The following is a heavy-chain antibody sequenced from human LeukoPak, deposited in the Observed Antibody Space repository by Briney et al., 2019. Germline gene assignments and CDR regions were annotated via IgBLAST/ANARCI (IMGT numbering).Heavy chain of an antibody. CDR2: IYHSGST. Sequence: SETLSLTCTVSGGSVSSGSYYWSWLRQPPGKGLEWIGEIYHSGSTNYNPSLKSRVTISVDKSKNQFSLKLSSVTAADTAVYYCARNHGDNDFDYWGQGTLVTVSS. V-gene: IGHV4-61*01. CDR3: ARNHGDNDFDY. J-gene: IGHJ4*02. D-gene: IGHD4-17*01. CDR1: GGSVSSGSYY.